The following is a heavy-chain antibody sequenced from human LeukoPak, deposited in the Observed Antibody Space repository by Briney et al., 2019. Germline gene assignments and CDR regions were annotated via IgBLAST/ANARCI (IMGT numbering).Heavy chain of an antibody. Sequence: PGGSLRLSCAASGFTFSSYAMSWVRQAPGKGLEWVSAISGSGGSTYYADSVKGRFTISRDNSKNTLYLQMNSLRAEDTAVYYRAKVSGYSSGWADAFDIWGQGTMVTVSS. V-gene: IGHV3-23*01. J-gene: IGHJ3*02. CDR1: GFTFSSYA. CDR2: ISGSGGST. CDR3: AKVSGYSSGWADAFDI. D-gene: IGHD6-19*01.